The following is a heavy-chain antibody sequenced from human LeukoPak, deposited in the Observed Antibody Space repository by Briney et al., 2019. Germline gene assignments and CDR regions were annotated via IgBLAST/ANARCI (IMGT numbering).Heavy chain of an antibody. D-gene: IGHD3-10*01. J-gene: IGHJ4*02. Sequence: GSLRLSCAASGFTFRLYWMHWVRQYPGKGLEWIGEVFHSGSTNYNPSLESRVIISVDTSKTEFFLKLHSVTAADTAVYYCSRTSYNSGPTPGGYWGRGTLVTDSS. V-gene: IGHV4-34*12. CDR3: SRTSYNSGPTPGGY. CDR1: GFTFRLYW. CDR2: VFHSGST.